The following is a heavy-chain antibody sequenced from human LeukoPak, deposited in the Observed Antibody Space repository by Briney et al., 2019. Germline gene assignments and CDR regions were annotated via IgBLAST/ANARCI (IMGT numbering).Heavy chain of an antibody. Sequence: PGGSLRLSCAASGFSISNDWMSWVRQAPGKGLEWVARVKSRSAGETTDYAAPVKGRFTISRDDSKNTLYLQMNSLKPEDTAVYYCTLIQGWGWGIYYRDFWGQGTLVTVSS. CDR2: VKSRSAGETT. CDR1: GFSISNDW. CDR3: TLIQGWGWGIYYRDF. V-gene: IGHV3-15*01. D-gene: IGHD3-10*01. J-gene: IGHJ4*02.